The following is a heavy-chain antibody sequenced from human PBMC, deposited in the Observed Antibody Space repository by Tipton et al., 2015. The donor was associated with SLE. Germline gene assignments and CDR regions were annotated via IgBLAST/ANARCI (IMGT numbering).Heavy chain of an antibody. CDR1: GGSISNYY. J-gene: IGHJ6*03. D-gene: IGHD2-2*01. CDR2: IFYSTT. V-gene: IGHV4-59*08. Sequence: TLSLTCTVSGGSISNYYWSWIRQPPGKGPEWIGYIFYSTTNYNPSLKSRVSISVDTSKNQFSLKLSSVTAADTAVYYCATMQVVPAAIYYYYYMDVWGKGTTVTASS. CDR3: ATMQVVPAAIYYYYYMDV.